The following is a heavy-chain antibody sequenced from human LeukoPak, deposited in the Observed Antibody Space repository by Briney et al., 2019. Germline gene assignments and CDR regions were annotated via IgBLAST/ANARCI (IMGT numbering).Heavy chain of an antibody. Sequence: SVKVSFKASGGTFISYAISWVRQAPGQGLEWMGGIIPIFGTANYAQKFQGRVTITADKSTSTAYMELSSLRSEDTAVYYCAIRPTTATTFYFDYWGQGTLVTVSS. D-gene: IGHD4-17*01. CDR1: GGTFISYA. J-gene: IGHJ4*02. CDR3: AIRPTTATTFYFDY. V-gene: IGHV1-69*06. CDR2: IIPIFGTA.